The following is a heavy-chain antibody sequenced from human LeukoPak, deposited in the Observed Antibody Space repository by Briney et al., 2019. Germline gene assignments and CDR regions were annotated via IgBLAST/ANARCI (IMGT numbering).Heavy chain of an antibody. CDR3: ARGSGARNGY. J-gene: IGHJ4*02. CDR1: GFTSSNYW. D-gene: IGHD7-27*01. Sequence: GGSLRLSCAASGFTSSNYWMSWVRQVPGRGLEWVANIKQDGSEKYYVDSVKGRFTISRDNAKNSLYLQMNSLRAEDTAVYYCARGSGARNGYWGQGTLVTVSS. CDR2: IKQDGSEK. V-gene: IGHV3-7*01.